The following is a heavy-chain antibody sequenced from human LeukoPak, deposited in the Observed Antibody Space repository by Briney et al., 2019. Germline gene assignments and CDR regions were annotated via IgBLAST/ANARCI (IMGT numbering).Heavy chain of an antibody. Sequence: GGALRLSCAASGVTFSDYYMSWIRQAPGKGLEWGSYISSIGSTIYYADSLKGRFTISRDNAKNSLYLQMNSLRAEDTAVYYCARVGRGEAAAAYLRRYYFDYWGXXTXVTVS. V-gene: IGHV3-11*01. J-gene: IGHJ4*02. CDR2: ISSIGSTI. CDR3: ARVGRGEAAAAYLRRYYFDY. CDR1: GVTFSDYY. D-gene: IGHD6-13*01.